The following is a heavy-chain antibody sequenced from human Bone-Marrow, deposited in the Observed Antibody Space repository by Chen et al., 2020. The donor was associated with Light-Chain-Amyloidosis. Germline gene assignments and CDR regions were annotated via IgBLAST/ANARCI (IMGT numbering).Heavy chain of an antibody. J-gene: IGHJ6*02. V-gene: IGHV3-30-3*01. CDR3: ASRDSSSSSGYYYYGMDV. CDR1: GSTFSRYA. Sequence: VQLVESGGAAVQPGRSPRLSRAASGSTFSRYARPWVRQAPGKGLEWLAVVSYDGSNKYYADSVKGRFTISRDNSKNTLYLQMNSLRAEDTAVYYCASRDSSSSSGYYYYGMDVWGQGTTVTVSS. D-gene: IGHD6-6*01. CDR2: VSYDGSNK.